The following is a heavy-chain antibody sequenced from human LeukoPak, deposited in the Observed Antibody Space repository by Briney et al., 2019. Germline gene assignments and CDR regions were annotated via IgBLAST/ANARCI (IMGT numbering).Heavy chain of an antibody. CDR2: ISGSGGSK. V-gene: IGHV3-23*01. CDR3: AKDAQTPLLWFGAAFDP. Sequence: GGSLRLSCAASGFTFSSYAMSWVRQAPGKGLEWVSAISGSGGSKSYADSVKGRFTISRDNSKNTLYLKMNSLRAEDTAVYYCAKDAQTPLLWFGAAFDPWGQGTLVTVSS. CDR1: GFTFSSYA. D-gene: IGHD3-10*01. J-gene: IGHJ5*02.